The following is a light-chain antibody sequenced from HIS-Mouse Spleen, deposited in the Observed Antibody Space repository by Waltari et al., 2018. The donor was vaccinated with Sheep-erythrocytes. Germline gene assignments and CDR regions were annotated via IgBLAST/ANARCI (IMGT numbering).Light chain of an antibody. J-gene: IGLJ3*02. CDR2: EDS. CDR1: ALPKKY. CDR3: YSTDSSGNHRV. V-gene: IGLV3-10*01. Sequence: SYELTQPPSVSVSPGQTARITCSGDALPKKYAYWYQQKSGQAPVLVIYEDSKRPSGIPERFSGSSSGTMATLTISEAQVDDEADYYCYSTDSSGNHRVFGGGTKLTVL.